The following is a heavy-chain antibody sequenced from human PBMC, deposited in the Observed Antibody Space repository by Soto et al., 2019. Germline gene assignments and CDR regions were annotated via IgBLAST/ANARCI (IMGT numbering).Heavy chain of an antibody. J-gene: IGHJ4*02. Sequence: AETLCLTCTVSGACFSSSYLRWIRQSPGKGLEWIGYVYHTGSTNYNPSLKSRVTISLDTSKSQFSLNLTSLNTADTAVYSCARGGTRYSNVESGVGGFDYRGQGSLVTVSS. CDR3: ARGGTRYSNVESGVGGFDY. CDR2: VYHTGST. CDR1: GACFSSSY. V-gene: IGHV4-59*01. D-gene: IGHD5-12*01.